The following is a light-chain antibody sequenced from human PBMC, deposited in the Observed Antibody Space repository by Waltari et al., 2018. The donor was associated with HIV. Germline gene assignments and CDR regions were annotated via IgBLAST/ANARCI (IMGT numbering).Light chain of an antibody. V-gene: IGLV1-47*01. J-gene: IGLJ3*02. CDR1: SSNIGSNY. CDR2: TNK. Sequence: QSVLTQPPSTSGTPGQRVTISCSGSSSNIGSNYIYWYRQVPGTTPKLLMYTNKRRPSGVPDRVAGSRSGTSASLAISWLLSGDEADYYCAAWDDSLNGWVFGGGTKLTVL. CDR3: AAWDDSLNGWV.